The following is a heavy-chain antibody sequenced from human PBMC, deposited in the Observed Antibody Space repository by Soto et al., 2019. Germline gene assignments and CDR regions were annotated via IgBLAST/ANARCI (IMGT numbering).Heavy chain of an antibody. CDR2: ISSSSSYI. CDR1: GFTFTTYT. J-gene: IGHJ6*02. V-gene: IGHV3-21*01. Sequence: GGSLRLSCTASGFTFTTYTMNWVRQTPGKGLEWVSSISSSSSYIYSADSVKGRFTVSRDNAKNSLYLQMNSPRADDTAVYYCATSTLGGYYYGMDVWGQGTTVTVSS. CDR3: ATSTLGGYYYGMDV.